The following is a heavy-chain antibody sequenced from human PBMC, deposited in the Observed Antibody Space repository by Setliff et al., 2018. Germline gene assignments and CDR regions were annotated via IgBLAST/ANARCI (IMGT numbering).Heavy chain of an antibody. CDR3: AKEMTTYSGFDC. J-gene: IGHJ4*02. CDR1: GFTFSSYS. D-gene: IGHD4-17*01. Sequence: GGSLRLSCAASGFTFSSYSMNWVRQAPGKGLEWVSYISSSGSTIYYADSVKGRFAISRDNPKNTLYLQINSLRDEDTAVYYCAKEMTTYSGFDCWGQGTLVTVSS. V-gene: IGHV3-48*02. CDR2: ISSSGSTI.